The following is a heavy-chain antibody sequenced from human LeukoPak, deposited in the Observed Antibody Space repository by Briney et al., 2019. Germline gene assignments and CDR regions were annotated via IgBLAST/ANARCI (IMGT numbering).Heavy chain of an antibody. J-gene: IGHJ4*02. D-gene: IGHD2-15*01. CDR3: AREVVSIPSYFDS. CDR2: ISGSGGST. CDR1: GFTFSSYA. V-gene: IGHV3-23*01. Sequence: GGSLRLSCAASGFTFSSYAMSWFRQAPGKGLEWVSAISGSGGSTYYADSVKGRFTISRDNSKNTLYLLMNSLIPEDTAVYYCAREVVSIPSYFDSWGQGTLVTVSS.